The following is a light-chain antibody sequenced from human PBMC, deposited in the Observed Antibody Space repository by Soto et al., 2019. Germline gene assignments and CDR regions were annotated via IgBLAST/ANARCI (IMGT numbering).Light chain of an antibody. CDR1: QSISSN. CDR2: GAS. J-gene: IGKJ5*01. CDR3: QQYNDWPPLT. V-gene: IGKV3-15*01. Sequence: EIVMTQSPATLSVSPGERATLSCRASQSISSNLAWYHQKPGQAPRLLIYGASTRATGIPARFSGSGSGTEFTLTISSLQYEDFAVYYCQQYNDWPPLTFGQGTRLEIK.